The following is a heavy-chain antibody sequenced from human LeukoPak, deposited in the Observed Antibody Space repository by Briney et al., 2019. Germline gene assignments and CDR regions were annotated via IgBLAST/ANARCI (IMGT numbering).Heavy chain of an antibody. CDR3: ARAKGYDSSGYLSF. Sequence: SETLSLTCAVYGGSFSGYYWSWIRQPPGKGLEWIGEINHSGSTNYNPSLKSRVTISVDTSKNQFSLKLSSVTAADTAVYYCARAKGYDSSGYLSFWGQGTLVTVSS. CDR1: GGSFSGYY. D-gene: IGHD3-22*01. CDR2: INHSGST. J-gene: IGHJ4*02. V-gene: IGHV4-34*01.